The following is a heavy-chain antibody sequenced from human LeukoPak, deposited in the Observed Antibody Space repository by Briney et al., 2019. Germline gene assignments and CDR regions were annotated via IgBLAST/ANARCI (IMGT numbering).Heavy chain of an antibody. CDR2: MYYGGST. J-gene: IGHJ6*02. CDR3: ARPQTLHWGSDAATDV. CDR1: GGSISSRSYY. D-gene: IGHD7-27*01. V-gene: IGHV4-39*01. Sequence: SETLSLTCTVSGGSISSRSYYWRWTRQPPRKGLEWIRSMYYGGSTYYNPSLRSRVTISVDTSKNQFSLKLSSVTAADTAVYYCARPQTLHWGSDAATDVWGQGITVTVSS.